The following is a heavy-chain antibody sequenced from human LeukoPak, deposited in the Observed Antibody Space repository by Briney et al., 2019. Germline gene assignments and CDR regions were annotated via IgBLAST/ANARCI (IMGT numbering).Heavy chain of an antibody. J-gene: IGHJ4*02. CDR1: GCTFSSYT. CDR2: ISSSSSYI. V-gene: IGHV3-21*01. CDR3: TSQGGFDY. D-gene: IGHD3-16*01. Sequence: GGSLRLSCAASGCTFSSYTMNWVRQAPGKGLEWVSSISSSSSYIYYADSVKGRFTISRDNAKNSLSLQMNSLRAEDTAVYYCTSQGGFDYWGQGTLVTVSS.